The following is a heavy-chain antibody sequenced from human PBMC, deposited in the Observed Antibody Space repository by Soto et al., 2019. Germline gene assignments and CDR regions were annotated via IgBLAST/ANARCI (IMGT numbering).Heavy chain of an antibody. Sequence: QVPLVQPGAEVKKPGASVKVSCKASAYTFTNYGISWVRQAPGQGLEWMGWISAYNVNTIYAQKLQGRGTMTTDTSTSTVYMELSSLSSDDTAVYYCARAKSCTAGICDYLDYWGQGTLVTVSS. V-gene: IGHV1-18*01. J-gene: IGHJ4*02. CDR3: ARAKSCTAGICDYLDY. CDR1: AYTFTNYG. D-gene: IGHD2-15*01. CDR2: ISAYNVNT.